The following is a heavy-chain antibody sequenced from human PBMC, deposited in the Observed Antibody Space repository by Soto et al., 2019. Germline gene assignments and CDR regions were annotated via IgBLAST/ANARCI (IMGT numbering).Heavy chain of an antibody. V-gene: IGHV6-1*01. D-gene: IGHD3-3*01. Sequence: PSQTLSLTCAISGDSVSSNSAAWNWIRQSPSRGLEWLGRTYYRSKWYNDYAVSVKSRITINPDTSKNQFSLQLNSVTPEDTAVYYCARDRITIFGVAPPNLNYYYYGMDVWGQGTTVTVSS. CDR1: GDSVSSNSAA. CDR3: ARDRITIFGVAPPNLNYYYYGMDV. CDR2: TYYRSKWYN. J-gene: IGHJ6*02.